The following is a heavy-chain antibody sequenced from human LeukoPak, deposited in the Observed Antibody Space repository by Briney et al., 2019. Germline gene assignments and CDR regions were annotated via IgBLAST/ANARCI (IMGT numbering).Heavy chain of an antibody. V-gene: IGHV1-2*02. CDR3: AREDVAAAGGFDY. CDR1: GYTFTGYY. J-gene: IGHJ4*02. CDR2: INPNSGGT. D-gene: IGHD6-13*01. Sequence: ASVKVSCKASGYTFTGYYMHWVRQAPGQGLEWMGWINPNSGGTNYAQKFQGRVTTTRDTSISTAYMELSRLRSDDTAVYYCAREDVAAAGGFDYWGQGTLVTVSS.